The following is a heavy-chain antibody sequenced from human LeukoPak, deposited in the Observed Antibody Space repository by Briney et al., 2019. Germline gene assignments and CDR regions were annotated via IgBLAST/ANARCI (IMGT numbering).Heavy chain of an antibody. CDR3: AKDIVYDILPGLYYYGMDV. CDR1: GFTFSSYA. J-gene: IGHJ6*02. CDR2: LSGSGGST. Sequence: GGALRLSCAASGFTFSSYAMSWARQAPGKGLEWVPALSGSGGSTYYADSVKRRFTISRDNSKNTLYLQMNSLRAEDTAVYYCAKDIVYDILPGLYYYGMDVWGQGTTVTVSS. V-gene: IGHV3-23*01. D-gene: IGHD3-9*01.